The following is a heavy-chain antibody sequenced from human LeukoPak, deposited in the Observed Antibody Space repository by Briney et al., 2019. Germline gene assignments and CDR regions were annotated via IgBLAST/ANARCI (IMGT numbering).Heavy chain of an antibody. CDR1: GGTFSSYA. CDR2: IIPIFGTA. J-gene: IGHJ4*02. CDR3: ARALTMVRGVIIGFDY. V-gene: IGHV1-69*13. Sequence: SVKVSCKASGGTFSSYAISWVRQAPGQGLEWMGGIIPIFGTANYAQKFQGRVTITADESTSTAYMELSSLRSEDTAVYYCARALTMVRGVIIGFDYWGQGTLVTVSS. D-gene: IGHD3-10*01.